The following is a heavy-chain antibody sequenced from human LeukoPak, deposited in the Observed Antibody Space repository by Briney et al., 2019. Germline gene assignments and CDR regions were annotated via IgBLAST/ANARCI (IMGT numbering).Heavy chain of an antibody. J-gene: IGHJ4*02. CDR3: ARDGAGRDNFDY. D-gene: IGHD4/OR15-4a*01. Sequence: ASVKASCKASGYTFTGYYMHWVRQAPGQGLEWMGWINPNSGSTNYAQKFQGRVTMTRDTSISTAYMAVRRLTSDDTAVYYCARDGAGRDNFDYWGQGTLVTVSS. CDR2: INPNSGST. CDR1: GYTFTGYY. V-gene: IGHV1-2*02.